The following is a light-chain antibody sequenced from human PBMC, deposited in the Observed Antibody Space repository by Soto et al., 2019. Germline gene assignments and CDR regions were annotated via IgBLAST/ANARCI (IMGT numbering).Light chain of an antibody. J-gene: IGKJ1*01. CDR2: ATS. CDR3: QQTYNTPPWT. CDR1: QSISTY. Sequence: DIQMTQSPSSLSASVGDRITITCRASQSISTYLNWYQQTPGKAPKLLIYATSHLQRGVPLRFSGSGSATDFTLTISSLQPEDFATYFCQQTYNTPPWTFGQGTKVDIK. V-gene: IGKV1-39*01.